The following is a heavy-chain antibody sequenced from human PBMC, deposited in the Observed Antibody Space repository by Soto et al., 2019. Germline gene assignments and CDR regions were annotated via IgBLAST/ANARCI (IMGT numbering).Heavy chain of an antibody. J-gene: IGHJ4*02. Sequence: FPRRSCAASGFTFSDYYMSWIRQAPGKGLEWVSYISSSGSTIYYADSVKGRFTISRDNAKNSLYLQMNSLRAEDTAVYYCARDQTVVEMATIVDNFPPKRPARDYWGQGTLVTVS. CDR1: GFTFSDYY. D-gene: IGHD5-12*01. V-gene: IGHV3-11*01. CDR2: ISSSGSTI. CDR3: ARDQTVVEMATIVDNFPPKRPARDY.